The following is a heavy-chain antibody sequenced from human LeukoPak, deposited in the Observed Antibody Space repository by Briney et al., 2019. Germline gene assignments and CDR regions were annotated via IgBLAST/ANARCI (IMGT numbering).Heavy chain of an antibody. CDR1: GFTFDDYA. D-gene: IGHD6-19*01. Sequence: GGSLRLSCAASGFTFDDYAMHWVRQAPGKGLEWVSGISWNSGSIGYADSVKGRFTISRDNAKNSLYLQMNSLRAEDTALYYCAKEGSSGWYTPSPRYYYGMDVWGQGTTVTVSS. V-gene: IGHV3-9*01. CDR3: AKEGSSGWYTPSPRYYYGMDV. CDR2: ISWNSGSI. J-gene: IGHJ6*02.